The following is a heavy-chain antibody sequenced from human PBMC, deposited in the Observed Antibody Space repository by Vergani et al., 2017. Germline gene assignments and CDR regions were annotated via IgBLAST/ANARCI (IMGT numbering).Heavy chain of an antibody. Sequence: QVQLQESGPGLVKPSETLSLTCTVSGGSVSSGSYYWSWIRQPPGKGLEWIGYIYYSGSTNYNPSLKSRVTISVDTSKNQFSLKLSSVTAGDTAVYYCATAGSSSSYAFDIWGQGTMVTVSS. CDR2: IYYSGST. D-gene: IGHD6-6*01. CDR1: GGSVSSGSYY. J-gene: IGHJ3*02. V-gene: IGHV4-61*01. CDR3: ATAGSSSSYAFDI.